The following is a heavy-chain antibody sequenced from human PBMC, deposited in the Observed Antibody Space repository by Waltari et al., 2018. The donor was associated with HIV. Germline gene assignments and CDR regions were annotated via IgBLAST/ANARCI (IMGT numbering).Heavy chain of an antibody. V-gene: IGHV4-59*01. CDR2: IYYTGST. J-gene: IGHJ4*02. CDR3: ARYSSAWTGFDY. CDR1: GGSISNYY. D-gene: IGHD6-19*01. Sequence: QVQLQESGPGLVKPSETLSLICTVSGGSISNYYWGWIRQPPGKGLGWIGYIYYTGSTDYNPSLKMRVTISVDTSKNQFSLKLTSVTAADTAQYYCARYSSAWTGFDYWGQGTLVTVSS.